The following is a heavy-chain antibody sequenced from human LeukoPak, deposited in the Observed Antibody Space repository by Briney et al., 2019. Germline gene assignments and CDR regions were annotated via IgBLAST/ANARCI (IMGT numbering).Heavy chain of an antibody. CDR1: GGTFSSYA. CDR3: AENGSGWYAEYFQH. Sequence: ASVKVSCKASGGTFSSYAISWVRQAPGQGLEWMGRIIPILGIANYAQKFQGRVTITADKSTSTAYMELSSLRSEDTAVYYCAENGSGWYAEYFQHWGQGTLVTVSS. V-gene: IGHV1-69*04. J-gene: IGHJ1*01. D-gene: IGHD6-19*01. CDR2: IIPILGIA.